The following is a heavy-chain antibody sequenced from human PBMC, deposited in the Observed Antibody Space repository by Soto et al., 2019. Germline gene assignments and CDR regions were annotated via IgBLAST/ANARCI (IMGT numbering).Heavy chain of an antibody. Sequence: QVQLVESGGGVVQPGRSLRLSCAASGFTFSSYAMHWVRQAPGKGLEWVAVISYDGSNKYYADSVKGRFTISRDNSKNTLYLQMNSLRAEDTAVYYCARDQFPLPEGRFDPWGQGTLVTVSS. V-gene: IGHV3-30-3*01. CDR2: ISYDGSNK. CDR3: ARDQFPLPEGRFDP. J-gene: IGHJ5*02. CDR1: GFTFSSYA.